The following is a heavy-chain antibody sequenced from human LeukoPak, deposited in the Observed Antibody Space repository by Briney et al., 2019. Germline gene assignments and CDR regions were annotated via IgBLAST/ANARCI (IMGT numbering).Heavy chain of an antibody. D-gene: IGHD4-17*01. CDR1: GFTFSSYD. CDR3: ARRKNDYGDFDY. Sequence: GGTLTLSCAASGFTFSSYDMSWVRQAPGKGLEWISHISRSSNTIYYADSVKGRFTTSRDNAKNSLYLQLNSLRAEDTAVYFCARRKNDYGDFDYWGQGTLVTVSS. V-gene: IGHV3-48*01. CDR2: ISRSSNTI. J-gene: IGHJ4*02.